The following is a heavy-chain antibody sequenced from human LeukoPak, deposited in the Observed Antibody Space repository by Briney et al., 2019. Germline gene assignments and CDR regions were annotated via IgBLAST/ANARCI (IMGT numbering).Heavy chain of an antibody. Sequence: GGSLRLSCVASGFTFSSYWMTWVRQAPGKGLEWVANIRQDGSDKYYVDPVKGRFTISRDNAKNSPYLQMNSLRAEDTAVYYCARTTHDSGGYWGQGTLVTVSS. D-gene: IGHD4-17*01. CDR1: GFTFSSYW. J-gene: IGHJ4*02. CDR3: ARTTHDSGGY. CDR2: IRQDGSDK. V-gene: IGHV3-7*04.